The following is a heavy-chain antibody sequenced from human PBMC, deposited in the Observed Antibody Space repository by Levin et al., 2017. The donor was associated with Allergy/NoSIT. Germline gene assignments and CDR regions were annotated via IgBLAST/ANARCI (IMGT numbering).Heavy chain of an antibody. J-gene: IGHJ5*02. CDR1: GFTFSSYS. CDR3: ARDYDFWGVNWFDP. Sequence: PGGSLRLSCAASGFTFSSYSMNWVRQAPGKGLEWVSSISSSSSYIYYADSVKGRFTISRDNAKNSLYLQMNSLRAEDTAVYYCARDYDFWGVNWFDPWGQGTLVTVSS. D-gene: IGHD3-3*01. CDR2: ISSSSSYI. V-gene: IGHV3-21*01.